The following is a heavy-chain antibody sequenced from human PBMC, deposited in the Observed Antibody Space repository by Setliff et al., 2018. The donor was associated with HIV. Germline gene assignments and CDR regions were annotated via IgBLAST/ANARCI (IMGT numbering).Heavy chain of an antibody. CDR3: LRWTGYYTYWFFDL. CDR1: GGSISSDSYY. CDR2: IYYSGST. V-gene: IGHV4-39*07. Sequence: PSETLSLTCDVSGGSISSDSYYWAWIRQPPGKGLEWIGTIYYSGSTHYNPSLKSRLTISVDMSKNQLSLKLSSVTAADTAVYYCLRWTGYYTYWFFDLWGRGALVTVSS. J-gene: IGHJ2*01. D-gene: IGHD3-3*01.